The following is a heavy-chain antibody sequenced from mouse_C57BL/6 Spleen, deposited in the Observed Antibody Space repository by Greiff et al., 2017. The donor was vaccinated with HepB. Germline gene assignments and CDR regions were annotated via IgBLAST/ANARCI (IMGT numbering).Heavy chain of an antibody. D-gene: IGHD2-4*01. V-gene: IGHV3-6*01. CDR2: ISYDGSN. J-gene: IGHJ4*01. Sequence: VQLKHSGPGLVKPSQSLSLTCSVTGYSITSGYYWNWIRQFPGNKLEWMGYISYDGSNNYNPSLKNPISITRDTPKNQFFLKLNSVTTEDTATYYCAHYDYGDYAMDYWGQGTSVTVSS. CDR3: AHYDYGDYAMDY. CDR1: GYSITSGYY.